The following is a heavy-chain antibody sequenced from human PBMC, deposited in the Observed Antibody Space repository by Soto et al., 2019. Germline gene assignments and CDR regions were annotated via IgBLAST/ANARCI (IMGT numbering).Heavy chain of an antibody. CDR1: GFTFSNYA. V-gene: IGHV3-23*01. Sequence: GGSLRLSCAASGFTFSNYAMTWVRQGPGKGLEWVSGISGSGGRSYYADSVKGRFTISRDNSKSTLYLQMNSLRAEDTAVYYCAKAYFVWSSEQPYYFDYWGQGTLVTVAS. D-gene: IGHD3-16*01. CDR2: ISGSGGRS. CDR3: AKAYFVWSSEQPYYFDY. J-gene: IGHJ4*02.